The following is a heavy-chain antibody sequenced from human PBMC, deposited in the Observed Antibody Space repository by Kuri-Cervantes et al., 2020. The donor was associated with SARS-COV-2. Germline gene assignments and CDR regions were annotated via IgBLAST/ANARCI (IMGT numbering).Heavy chain of an antibody. D-gene: IGHD5-18*01. CDR1: GFTFSNYG. V-gene: IGHV3-30*02. Sequence: GESLKISCAASGFTFSNYGMHWVRRVPGKGLEWVAFSRYDGSIKYCADSVKGRFTISRDNSKNTLYLQMNSLRAEDTAMYYCATDTAMVDYWGQGTLVTVSS. CDR2: SRYDGSIK. CDR3: ATDTAMVDY. J-gene: IGHJ4*02.